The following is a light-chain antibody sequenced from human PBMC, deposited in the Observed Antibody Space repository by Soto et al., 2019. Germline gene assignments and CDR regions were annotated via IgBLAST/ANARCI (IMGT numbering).Light chain of an antibody. Sequence: QSVLTQPPSVSGAPGQRVTISCTGSRSNIGAGYDVHWYQQLPGTAPKLLIYGNSNRPSGVPDRFSGSKSGTSASLAITGLQAEDEADYYCQAYDSSLSGSKVCGGGTKLTVL. CDR1: RSNIGAGYD. V-gene: IGLV1-40*01. CDR2: GNS. J-gene: IGLJ2*01. CDR3: QAYDSSLSGSKV.